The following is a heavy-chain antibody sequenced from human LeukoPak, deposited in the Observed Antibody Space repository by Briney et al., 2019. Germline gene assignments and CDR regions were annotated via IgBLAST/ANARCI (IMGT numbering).Heavy chain of an antibody. V-gene: IGHV3-53*01. CDR3: ARDRGAAAGN. Sequence: GGSLRLSCAASVFNVSNNYMSWVRQAPGKGLEWASVIYRGGSTYYADSVKGRFTMSRDNSKNTVYLQMDSLRAEDTALYYCARDRGAAAGNWGQGTLVTVSS. CDR1: VFNVSNNY. J-gene: IGHJ4*02. D-gene: IGHD6-13*01. CDR2: IYRGGST.